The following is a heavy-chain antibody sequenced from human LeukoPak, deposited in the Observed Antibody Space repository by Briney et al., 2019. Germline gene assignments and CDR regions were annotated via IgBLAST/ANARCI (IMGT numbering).Heavy chain of an antibody. CDR1: GFTFNNYE. V-gene: IGHV3-48*03. D-gene: IGHD1-14*01. CDR2: ISSGGGTV. J-gene: IGHJ4*02. CDR3: TRYNNDHFDY. Sequence: GGSLRLSCAASGFTFNNYEMHWVRRAPGKGLEWVSYISSGGGTVYYADSVKGRFTISRDNSKNTMSVQMDDLRAEDTAVYYCTRYNNDHFDYWGQGTLVTVSS.